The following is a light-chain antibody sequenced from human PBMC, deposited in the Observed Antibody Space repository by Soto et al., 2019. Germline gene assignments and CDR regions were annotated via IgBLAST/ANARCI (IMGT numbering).Light chain of an antibody. V-gene: IGKV1-39*01. CDR1: QSISSY. Sequence: DIQMTQSPSSLSASVGDRVTITCRASQSISSYLNWYQQKPGKAPKLLIYAASSLQSGVPSRFSGSGSGTDFTLTISSLQPEDFATYYCQQSYSTPYTFGQGNKLEIK. J-gene: IGKJ2*01. CDR3: QQSYSTPYT. CDR2: AAS.